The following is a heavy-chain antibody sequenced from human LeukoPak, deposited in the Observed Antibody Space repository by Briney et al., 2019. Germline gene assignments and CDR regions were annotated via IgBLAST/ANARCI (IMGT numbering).Heavy chain of an antibody. CDR1: EFTFGNYA. CDR2: ISGSSYYS. J-gene: IGHJ4*02. CDR3: AKGGPTGSNYFDF. V-gene: IGHV3-23*01. Sequence: GGSLRLSCAASEFTFGNYAMSWVRQAPGKGLEWVSVISGSSYYSYYADSVKGRFTVSRDNSKTTLYLQMNSLRADDTAVYYCAKGGPTGSNYFDFWGQGTLVTVSS. D-gene: IGHD1-26*01.